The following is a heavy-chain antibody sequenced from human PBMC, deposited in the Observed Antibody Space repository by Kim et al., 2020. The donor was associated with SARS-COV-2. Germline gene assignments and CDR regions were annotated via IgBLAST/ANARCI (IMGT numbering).Heavy chain of an antibody. V-gene: IGHV1-69*13. CDR3: ASSSSGPYNWFDP. CDR2: IIPIFGTA. CDR1: GGTFSSYA. D-gene: IGHD6-19*01. J-gene: IGHJ5*02. Sequence: SVKVSCKASGGTFSSYAISWVRQAPGQGLEWMGGIIPIFGTANYAQKFQGRVTITADESTSTAYMELSSLRSEDTAVYYCASSSSGPYNWFDPWGQGTLVTVSS.